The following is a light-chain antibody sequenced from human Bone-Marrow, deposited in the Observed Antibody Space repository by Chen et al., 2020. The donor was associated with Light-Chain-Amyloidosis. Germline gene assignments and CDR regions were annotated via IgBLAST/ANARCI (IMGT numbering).Light chain of an antibody. CDR3: AAWDDSLSVV. Sequence: QSVLTQPPSASGTPGQRVTISCSGSSSNIGRNYVYWYQQLPGTAPKLLIYRNNQRPSGVPDRFSGSKSGTSASLAISGLRSDNEADYFCAAWDDSLSVVFGGGTKLTVI. CDR2: RNN. V-gene: IGLV1-47*01. J-gene: IGLJ2*01. CDR1: SSNIGRNY.